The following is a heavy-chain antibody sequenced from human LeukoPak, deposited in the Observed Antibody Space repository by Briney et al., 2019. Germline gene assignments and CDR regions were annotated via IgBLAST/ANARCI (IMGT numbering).Heavy chain of an antibody. CDR2: LNADGNSI. CDR1: GFTFSSYD. CDR3: AGAYSAYDPFDY. V-gene: IGHV3-74*01. J-gene: IGHJ4*02. Sequence: GGSLRLSCAASGFTFSSYDIHWVRQATGKGLGWVSGLNADGNSITYADSVRGRFTISRDNAKNTVHLQMNSLRVEDTAIYFCAGAYSAYDPFDYWGQGILVTVSS. D-gene: IGHD5-12*01.